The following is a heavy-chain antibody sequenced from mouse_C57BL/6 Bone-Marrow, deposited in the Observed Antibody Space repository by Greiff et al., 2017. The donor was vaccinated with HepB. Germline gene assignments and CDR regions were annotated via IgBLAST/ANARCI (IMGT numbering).Heavy chain of an antibody. CDR3: ARTGGNYPFAY. J-gene: IGHJ3*01. V-gene: IGHV1-18*01. D-gene: IGHD2-1*01. CDR1: GYTFTDYN. CDR2: INPNNGGT. Sequence: LMEPGASVKIPCKASGYTFTDYNMDWVKQSHGKSLEWIGDINPNNGGTIYNQKFKGKATLTVDKSSSTAYMELRSLTSEDTAVYYCARTGGNYPFAYWGQGTLVTVSA.